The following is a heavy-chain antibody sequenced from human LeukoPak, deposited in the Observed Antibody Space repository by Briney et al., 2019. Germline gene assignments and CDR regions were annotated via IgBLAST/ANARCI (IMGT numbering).Heavy chain of an antibody. V-gene: IGHV4-61*02. CDR1: GGSISSGSYY. D-gene: IGHD3-22*01. J-gene: IGHJ4*02. CDR3: ARAARGYYDSSGYYGY. CDR2: IYTSGST. Sequence: SQTLSLTCTVSGGSISSGSYYWSWIRQPAGKGLEWIGRIYTSGSTNYNPSRKSRVTISVDTSKNQFSLKLSSVTAADTAVYYCARAARGYYDSSGYYGYWGQGTLVTVSS.